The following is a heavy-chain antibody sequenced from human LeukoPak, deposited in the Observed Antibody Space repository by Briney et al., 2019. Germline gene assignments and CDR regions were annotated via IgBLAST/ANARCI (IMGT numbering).Heavy chain of an antibody. CDR3: AGETSTMVRGVIQA. V-gene: IGHV4-39*07. CDR2: INHSGST. CDR1: GGSISSGSYY. J-gene: IGHJ5*02. D-gene: IGHD3-10*01. Sequence: SETLSLTCTVSGGSISSGSYYWSWIRQPPGKGLEWIGEINHSGSTNYNPSLKSRVTISVDTSKNQFSLKLSSVTAADTAVYYCAGETSTMVRGVIQAWGQGALVTVSS.